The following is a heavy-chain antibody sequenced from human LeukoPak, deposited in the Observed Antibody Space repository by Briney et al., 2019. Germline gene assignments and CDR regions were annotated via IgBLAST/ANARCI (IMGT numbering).Heavy chain of an antibody. CDR3: AKEACCFGGYFDWLRLFDY. D-gene: IGHD3-9*01. CDR1: GFTFSSYA. J-gene: IGHJ4*02. V-gene: IGHV3-23*01. Sequence: GGSLRLSCAASGFTFSSYAMSWVRQAPGKGLEWVSAISGSGGSTYYADSVKGRFTISRDNSKNTLYLQMNSLRAEDTAVYYCAKEACCFGGYFDWLRLFDYWGQGTLVTVSS. CDR2: ISGSGGST.